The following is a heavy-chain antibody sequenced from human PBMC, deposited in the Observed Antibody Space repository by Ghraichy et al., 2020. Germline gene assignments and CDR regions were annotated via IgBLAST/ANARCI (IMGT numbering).Heavy chain of an antibody. Sequence: GGSLRLSCSTSGFTFSNYEMNWVRQAPGKGLEWISYISGGGDIYYADSVKGRFTIARDNSKNSLYLQMNSLRADDTAVYYCATETQLSAHNAFDIWGQGTMVTVSS. V-gene: IGHV3-48*03. D-gene: IGHD1-1*01. CDR3: ATETQLSAHNAFDI. J-gene: IGHJ3*02. CDR1: GFTFSNYE. CDR2: ISGGGDI.